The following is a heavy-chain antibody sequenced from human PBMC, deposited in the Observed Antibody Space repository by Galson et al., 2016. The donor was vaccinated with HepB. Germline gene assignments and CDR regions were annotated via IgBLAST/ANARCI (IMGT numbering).Heavy chain of an antibody. D-gene: IGHD3-22*01. V-gene: IGHV3-23*01. CDR2: LSGSGSST. J-gene: IGHJ5*02. Sequence: SLRLSCAASGFTFSNYAMSWVRQAPGQGLVWVSALSGSGSSTYYADSVKGRFTISRDNSKNTLYLQMNSLRAEDTAVYYCAQTPHYYDSSGYYIPNWFDPWGQGTLVTVSS. CDR3: AQTPHYYDSSGYYIPNWFDP. CDR1: GFTFSNYA.